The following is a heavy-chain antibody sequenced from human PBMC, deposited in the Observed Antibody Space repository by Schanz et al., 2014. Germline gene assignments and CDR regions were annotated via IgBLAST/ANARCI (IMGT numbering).Heavy chain of an antibody. J-gene: IGHJ6*02. CDR1: GYTFTSYY. CDR3: ARVAVAGVEGNRDHYYVLDV. D-gene: IGHD6-19*01. CDR2: INPSGGST. Sequence: QVQLVQSGAEVKKPGASVKVSCKASGYTFTSYYMHWVRQAPGQGLEWMGIINPSGGSTSYAQKFQGRVTMTRDTSTSTVYMELSSLRSEDTAVYYCARVAVAGVEGNRDHYYVLDVWGQGTTVTVSS. V-gene: IGHV1-46*01.